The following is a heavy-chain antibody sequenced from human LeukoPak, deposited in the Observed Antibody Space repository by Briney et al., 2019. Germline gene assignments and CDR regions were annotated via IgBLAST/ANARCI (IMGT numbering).Heavy chain of an antibody. V-gene: IGHV1-46*01. CDR3: ARAGGSYQVFDN. CDR2: ISPSGGST. D-gene: IGHD1-26*01. J-gene: IGHJ4*02. CDR1: GYTFTSNY. Sequence: ASVKVSCKAFGYTFTSNYMHWVRQAPGQGPEWMGVISPSGGSTTYAQKFQGRVTLTRDMSTSTDYLELSSLRAEDTAVYYCARAGGSYQVFDNWGQGTLVTVSS.